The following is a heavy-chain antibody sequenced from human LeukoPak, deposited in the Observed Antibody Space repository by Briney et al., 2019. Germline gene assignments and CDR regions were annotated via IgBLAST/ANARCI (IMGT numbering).Heavy chain of an antibody. D-gene: IGHD7-27*01. CDR2: THYSGDT. Sequence: SETLSLTCTVSGGSINFYYWSWVRQPPGKGLEWVGDTHYSGDTNYNPSLKSRVSISVDTSKNQFSLKLTSMTTADTAVCYCASRTGRNYYGMDVWGQGTTVTVSS. V-gene: IGHV4-59*01. CDR1: GGSINFYY. J-gene: IGHJ6*02. CDR3: ASRTGRNYYGMDV.